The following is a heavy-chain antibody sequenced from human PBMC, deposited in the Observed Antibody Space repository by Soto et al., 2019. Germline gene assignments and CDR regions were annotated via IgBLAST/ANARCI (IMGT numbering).Heavy chain of an antibody. V-gene: IGHV4-34*01. CDR1: GGSFSGYY. J-gene: IGHJ2*01. D-gene: IGHD3-9*01. CDR3: ARESHDILTGPPWVWYFDL. CDR2: INDRGSI. Sequence: QVQLQQWGAGPLRPLETLSLTCGVSGGSFSGYYWAWIRQSPGKGLEWIGEINDRGSINYNPSLKSRVSISVDTSKNHYSLNPRSVTAADTAVYYCARESHDILTGPPWVWYFDLWGRGTLVTV.